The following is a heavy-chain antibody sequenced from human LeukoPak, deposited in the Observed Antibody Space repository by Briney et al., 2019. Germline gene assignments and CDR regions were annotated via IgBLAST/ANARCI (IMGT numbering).Heavy chain of an antibody. V-gene: IGHV1-46*01. CDR1: GYTFTSYY. CDR3: ARGSFPDVGALLFDY. D-gene: IGHD1-26*01. J-gene: IGHJ4*02. Sequence: ASVKVSCKASGYTFTSYYMHWVRQAPGQGLEWMGIINPSGGSTSYAQKFQGRVTMTRDTSTSTVYMELSSLRSEDTAVYYCARGSFPDVGALLFDYWGQGTLVTVSS. CDR2: INPSGGST.